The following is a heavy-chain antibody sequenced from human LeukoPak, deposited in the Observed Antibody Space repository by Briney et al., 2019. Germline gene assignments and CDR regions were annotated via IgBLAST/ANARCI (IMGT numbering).Heavy chain of an antibody. Sequence: GGSLRLSCAASGFTFSTYAMSWVRQAPGKGLEWVSAISGSGGSTYYADSVKGRFTISRDNSKNTLYLQMNSLRAEDTAVYYCAKGLLTFGGVIVNPFDYWGQGTLVTVSS. CDR3: AKGLLTFGGVIVNPFDY. CDR2: ISGSGGST. D-gene: IGHD3-16*02. J-gene: IGHJ4*02. V-gene: IGHV3-23*01. CDR1: GFTFSTYA.